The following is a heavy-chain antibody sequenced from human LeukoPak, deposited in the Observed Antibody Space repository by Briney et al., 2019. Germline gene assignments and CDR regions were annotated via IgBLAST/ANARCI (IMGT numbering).Heavy chain of an antibody. CDR3: AKDGPLHPRGVTYLGDS. CDR1: GVTFSGYA. Sequence: GGSLRLSCAASGVTFSGYAMHWVRQAPGKGLEWVALIKYDGSDQYYADSVKGRFTISRDNSNNTSHLQMNSLGGEDTAMYYCAKDGPLHPRGVTYLGDSWGQGILVTVST. V-gene: IGHV3-30*02. CDR2: IKYDGSDQ. D-gene: IGHD2-21*02. J-gene: IGHJ4*02.